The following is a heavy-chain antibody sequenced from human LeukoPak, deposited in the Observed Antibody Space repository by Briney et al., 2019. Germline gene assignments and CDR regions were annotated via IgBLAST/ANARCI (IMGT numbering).Heavy chain of an antibody. CDR2: IWSDGTNK. J-gene: IGHJ2*01. D-gene: IGHD1-26*01. CDR3: AKDRTVGASYWYFDL. V-gene: IGHV3-33*06. CDR1: GFTFSSYG. Sequence: GGSLRLSCAASGFTFSSYGVHWVRQAPGKGLEWVAVIWSDGTNKYFADSVRGRFTISRDSSKNTLYLQMNSLRAEDTAIYYCAKDRTVGASYWYFDLWGRGTLVTVSS.